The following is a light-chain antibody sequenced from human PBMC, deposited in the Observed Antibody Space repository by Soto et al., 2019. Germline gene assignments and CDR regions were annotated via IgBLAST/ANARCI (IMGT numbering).Light chain of an antibody. V-gene: IGKV1-5*03. Sequence: DIQMTQYPSTLSASVGDRVTLTCRASQGISDWLAWYQQKPGKAPKVLIYKASSLESGVPSRFSGSGSGTEFTLTISSLQPDDFATYYCQHYKSYPWTFGQGTKVEIK. CDR2: KAS. CDR1: QGISDW. CDR3: QHYKSYPWT. J-gene: IGKJ1*01.